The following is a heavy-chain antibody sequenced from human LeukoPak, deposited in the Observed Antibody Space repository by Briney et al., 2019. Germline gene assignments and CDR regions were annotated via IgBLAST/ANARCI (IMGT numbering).Heavy chain of an antibody. V-gene: IGHV1-69*04. Sequence: GASVKVSCKASGGTFISYAISWVRQAPGQGLEWMGRIIPILGIANYAQKFQGRVTITADKSTGTAYMELSSLRSEDTAVYYCARGDVDTAMVSYYYYYGMDVWGQGTTVTVSS. CDR1: GGTFISYA. D-gene: IGHD5-18*01. CDR2: IIPILGIA. J-gene: IGHJ6*02. CDR3: ARGDVDTAMVSYYYYYGMDV.